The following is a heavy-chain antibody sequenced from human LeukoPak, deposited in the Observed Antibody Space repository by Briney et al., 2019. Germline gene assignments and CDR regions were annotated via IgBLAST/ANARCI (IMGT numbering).Heavy chain of an antibody. CDR2: VFDSGRT. V-gene: IGHV4-59*11. J-gene: IGHJ4*02. Sequence: SETLSLTCTVSGGSMTTHHWNWIRQTPGKRLEWIGYVFDSGRTKENPSLKSRGTLSADTSKNQLSLRLSSMTAADTAVYYCTTIKRGNIFGYFDFWGQGILVTVSS. CDR3: TTIKRGNIFGYFDF. D-gene: IGHD5-18*01. CDR1: GGSMTTHH.